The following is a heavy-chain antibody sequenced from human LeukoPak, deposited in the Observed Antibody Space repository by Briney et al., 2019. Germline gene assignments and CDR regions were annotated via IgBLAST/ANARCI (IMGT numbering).Heavy chain of an antibody. CDR2: INRDGSER. Sequence: GSLKLSCAASGFTFSNYWMTWVRQASGKGLEWVANINRDGSERYYVDSVKGRFTTSRDDAKSSLYLQMNSLRAEDTAVYYCARRNAMDVWGQGTTVIVFS. CDR1: GFTFSNYW. V-gene: IGHV3-7*03. J-gene: IGHJ6*02. CDR3: ARRNAMDV.